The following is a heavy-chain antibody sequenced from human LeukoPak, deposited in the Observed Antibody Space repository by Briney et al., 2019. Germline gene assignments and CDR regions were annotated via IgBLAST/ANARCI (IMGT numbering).Heavy chain of an antibody. CDR2: ILEDGSIQ. D-gene: IGHD1-14*01. J-gene: IGHJ4*02. CDR1: GFTFSSYA. Sequence: GRSLRLSCAASGFTFSSYAMHWVRQALGKGLDWVAVILEDGSIQYYADSVKGRFTISRDNSENTLFLQMNSLRGEDTAMYYCARVQGGGFRTADYWGQGTLVTVSS. V-gene: IGHV3-30*04. CDR3: ARVQGGGFRTADY.